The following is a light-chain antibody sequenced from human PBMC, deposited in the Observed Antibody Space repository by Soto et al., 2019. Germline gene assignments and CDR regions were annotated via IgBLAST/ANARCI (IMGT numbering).Light chain of an antibody. CDR1: QSISSW. CDR2: DAS. V-gene: IGKV1-5*01. J-gene: IGKJ1*01. Sequence: DIQMTQSPSTRSASVGDRVTITCRASQSISSWLAWYQQKPGKAPKLLIYDASSLESGVPSRFSGSGSGTEFTLTISSLQPDDFATYYCLQYNSYSWTFGQGTKVEIK. CDR3: LQYNSYSWT.